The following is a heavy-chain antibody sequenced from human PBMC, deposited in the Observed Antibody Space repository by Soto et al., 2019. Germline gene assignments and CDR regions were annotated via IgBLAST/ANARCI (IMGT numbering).Heavy chain of an antibody. V-gene: IGHV1-8*01. CDR3: ARGYYDILTGYYKWVYFDY. CDR2: MNPNSGNT. J-gene: IGHJ4*02. D-gene: IGHD3-9*01. Sequence: GASVKVSCKVSGYTFTSYDINWVRQATGQGLEWMGWMNPNSGNTGYAQKFQGRVTMTRNTSISTAYMELSSLRSEDTAVYYCARGYYDILTGYYKWVYFDYWGQGTLVTVSS. CDR1: GYTFTSYD.